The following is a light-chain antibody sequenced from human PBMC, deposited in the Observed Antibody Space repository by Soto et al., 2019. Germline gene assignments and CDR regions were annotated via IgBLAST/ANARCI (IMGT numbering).Light chain of an antibody. Sequence: DIQMTQSPSTLSASVGDSVTITFRASQSIRSLLSWYQQKPGKAPKVLIYDASSLGSGVPSRFSGSGSGTEFTLTISSLQPDDFATYFCQQYQTYSTFGQGTRLETK. CDR1: QSIRSL. CDR2: DAS. CDR3: QQYQTYST. V-gene: IGKV1-5*01. J-gene: IGKJ5*01.